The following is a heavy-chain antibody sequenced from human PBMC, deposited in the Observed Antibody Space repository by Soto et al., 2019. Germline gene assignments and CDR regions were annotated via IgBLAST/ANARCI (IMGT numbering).Heavy chain of an antibody. J-gene: IGHJ6*02. D-gene: IGHD4-17*01. CDR3: ARAHYGDYGYGMDV. CDR1: GGSISSYY. Sequence: SAETLSLSCTVSGGSISSYYWSWIRQPPGKGLEWIGYIYYSGSTNYNPSLKSRVTISVDTSKNQFSLKLSSVTAADTAVYYCARAHYGDYGYGMDVWGQGTTVTVSS. CDR2: IYYSGST. V-gene: IGHV4-59*12.